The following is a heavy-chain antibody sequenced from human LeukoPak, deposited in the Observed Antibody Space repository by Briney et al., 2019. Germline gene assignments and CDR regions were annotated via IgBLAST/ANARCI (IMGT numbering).Heavy chain of an antibody. D-gene: IGHD6-13*01. Sequence: GGSLRPSCVASGLSLRGSYTSWVRQAPGKGLEWVSVIYSADRTYSADSVKGRFTISRDTSKNTLYLQMNNLRADDTTMYYCTRDLTGTTWSENYDWGRGTLVTISS. J-gene: IGHJ4*02. CDR2: IYSADRT. CDR3: TRDLTGTTWSENYD. V-gene: IGHV3-53*01. CDR1: GLSLRGSY.